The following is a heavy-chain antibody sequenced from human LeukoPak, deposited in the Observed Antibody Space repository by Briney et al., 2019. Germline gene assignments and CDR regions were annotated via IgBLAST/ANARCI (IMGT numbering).Heavy chain of an antibody. V-gene: IGHV3-30*18. J-gene: IGHJ4*02. D-gene: IGHD3-22*01. Sequence: GGSLRLSCAASGFTFSSYAMHWVRQAPGKGLEWVAVISYDGSNKYYADSVKGRFTISRDNSKNTLYLQMNSLRAEDTAVYYCAKNLSPKTTMISLSGDYWGQGTLVTVSS. CDR2: ISYDGSNK. CDR1: GFTFSSYA. CDR3: AKNLSPKTTMISLSGDY.